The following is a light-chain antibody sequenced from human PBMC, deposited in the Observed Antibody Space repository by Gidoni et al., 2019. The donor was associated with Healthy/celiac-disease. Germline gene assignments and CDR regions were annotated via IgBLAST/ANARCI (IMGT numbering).Light chain of an antibody. J-gene: IGLJ2*01. CDR3: SSYTSSSTRV. CDR2: DVS. V-gene: IGLV2-14*01. CDR1: SSDVGGYNY. Sequence: QSALTQPASVSRSPGQSINISCTGTSSDVGGYNYVSWYQQHPGKAPKLMIYDVSNRPSGVSNRFSGSKSGNTASLTISGLQAEDEADYYCSSYTSSSTRVFGGGTKLTVL.